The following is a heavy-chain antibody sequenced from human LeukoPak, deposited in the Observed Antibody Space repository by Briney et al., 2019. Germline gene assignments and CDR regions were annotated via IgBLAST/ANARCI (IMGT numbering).Heavy chain of an antibody. D-gene: IGHD3-22*01. J-gene: IGHJ4*02. Sequence: ASVKVSCKASGYTFISYDINWVRRATGQGLEWMGWMNPNSGNTGYAQKFQGRVTMTRNTSISTAYMELSSLRSEDTAVYYCARVAYYYDSSGYTYWGQGTLVTVSS. V-gene: IGHV1-8*01. CDR3: ARVAYYYDSSGYTY. CDR2: MNPNSGNT. CDR1: GYTFISYD.